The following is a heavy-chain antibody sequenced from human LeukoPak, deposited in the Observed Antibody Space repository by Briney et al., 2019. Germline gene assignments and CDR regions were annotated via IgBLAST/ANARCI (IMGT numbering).Heavy chain of an antibody. J-gene: IGHJ6*02. V-gene: IGHV4-30-4*01. CDR3: ARVVVDFDHDFWSGYFMDV. CDR2: IYDSGST. D-gene: IGHD3-3*01. Sequence: SETLSLTCTVSGASIRSGDYYWSWIRQPPGKGLEWIGYIYDSGSTYYNPSLKSRVTISVDTSKNQFSLKLSSVTAADTAVYYCARVVVDFDHDFWSGYFMDVWGQGTTVTVSS. CDR1: GASIRSGDYY.